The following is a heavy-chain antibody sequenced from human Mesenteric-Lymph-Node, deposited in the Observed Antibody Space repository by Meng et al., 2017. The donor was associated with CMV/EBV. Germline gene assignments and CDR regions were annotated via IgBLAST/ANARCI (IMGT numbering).Heavy chain of an antibody. Sequence: ASVKVSCKASGYTFTSYGISWVRQAPGQGLEWMGWISAYNGNTNYAQKLQGRVTMTTDTSTSTAYMELSSLRSEDTAVYYCARGANSSSSEYYYYYGMDVWGQGTTVTVSS. V-gene: IGHV1-18*01. CDR1: GYTFTSYG. CDR3: ARGANSSSSEYYYYYGMDV. D-gene: IGHD6-6*01. J-gene: IGHJ6*02. CDR2: ISAYNGNT.